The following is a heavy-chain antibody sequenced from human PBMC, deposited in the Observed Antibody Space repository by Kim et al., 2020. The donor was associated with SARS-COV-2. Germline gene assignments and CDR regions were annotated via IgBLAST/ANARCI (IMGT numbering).Heavy chain of an antibody. V-gene: IGHV3-23*03. J-gene: IGHJ6*01. Sequence: GGSLRLSCTASGFTFSSYGMNWVRQAPGKGLEWVSVIYTGAVSTYYADSVKGRFTISRDDSKNTLYLQMNSLRAEDTAVYYCAKDSGGGYYYYYGMDGWG. CDR1: GFTFSSYG. CDR2: IYTGAVST. D-gene: IGHD3-10*01. CDR3: AKDSGGGYYYYYGMDG.